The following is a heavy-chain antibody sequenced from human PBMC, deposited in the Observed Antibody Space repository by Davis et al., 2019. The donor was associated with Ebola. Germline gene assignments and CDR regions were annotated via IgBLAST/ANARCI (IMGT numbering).Heavy chain of an antibody. CDR3: ARDPAALRFYYFDY. J-gene: IGHJ4*02. D-gene: IGHD6-13*01. CDR2: IKQDGSEK. CDR1: GFTFSSYW. Sequence: PGGSLRLSCAASGFTFSSYWMSWVRQAPGKGLEWVANIKQDGSEKYYVDSVKGRFTISRDNAKNSLYLQMNSLRAEDTAVYYCARDPAALRFYYFDYWGQGTLVTVSS. V-gene: IGHV3-7*01.